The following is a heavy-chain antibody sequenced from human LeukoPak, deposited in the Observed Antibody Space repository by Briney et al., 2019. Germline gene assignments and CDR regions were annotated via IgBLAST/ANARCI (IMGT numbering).Heavy chain of an antibody. CDR3: ARGDHSNSYYFDY. CDR1: GGSFSGYY. D-gene: IGHD4-11*01. V-gene: IGHV4-34*01. CDR2: INHSGST. J-gene: IGHJ4*02. Sequence: SETLSLTCAVYGGSFSGYYWSWIRQPPGKGLEWIGEINHSGSTNYNPSLKSRVTISVDTSKNQFSLKLSSVTAADTAVYYCARGDHSNSYYFDYWGQGTLVTVSS.